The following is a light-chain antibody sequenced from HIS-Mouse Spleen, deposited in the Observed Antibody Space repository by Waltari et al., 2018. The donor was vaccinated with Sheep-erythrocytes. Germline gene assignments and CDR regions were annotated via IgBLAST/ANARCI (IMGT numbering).Light chain of an antibody. CDR3: CSYAGSYNHV. J-gene: IGLJ1*01. V-gene: IGLV2-11*01. Sequence: QSALTQPRSVSGSPGQSVTISCTGTSSDVGGYNYVSWYQQHPGKAPKLMIYDVSKRPSGVPDRFRGSKSGNTASLTISGLQAEDEADYYCCSYAGSYNHVFATGTKVTVL. CDR1: SSDVGGYNY. CDR2: DVS.